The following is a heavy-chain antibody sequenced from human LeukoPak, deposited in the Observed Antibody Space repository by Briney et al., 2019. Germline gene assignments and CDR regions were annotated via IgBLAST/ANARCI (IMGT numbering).Heavy chain of an antibody. Sequence: ASVKVSCKASGGTFSSYAISWVRQAPGQGLEWMGRFIPIFGTANYAQKFQGRVTITTDESTSTAYMELSSLRSEDTAVYYCARDTVITGTTRVWGQGTLVTVSS. D-gene: IGHD1-14*01. J-gene: IGHJ4*02. V-gene: IGHV1-69*05. CDR2: FIPIFGTA. CDR3: ARDTVITGTTRV. CDR1: GGTFSSYA.